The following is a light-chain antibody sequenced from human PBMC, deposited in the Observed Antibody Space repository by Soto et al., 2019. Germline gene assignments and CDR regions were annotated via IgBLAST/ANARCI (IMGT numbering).Light chain of an antibody. V-gene: IGKV1-27*01. Sequence: DLQMTQSPSSLSASVRDRVTITCRTSQGISNYLAWYQQKPGKVPKLLIYAASTLQSGVPSRFSGSGSGTDFTLTISSLQPEDVATYYCQKYDSAPWTFGQGTKVEIK. J-gene: IGKJ1*01. CDR3: QKYDSAPWT. CDR2: AAS. CDR1: QGISNY.